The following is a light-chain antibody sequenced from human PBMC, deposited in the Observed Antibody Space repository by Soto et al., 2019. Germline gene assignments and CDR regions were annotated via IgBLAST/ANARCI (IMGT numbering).Light chain of an antibody. CDR1: QTISSW. J-gene: IGKJ1*01. V-gene: IGKV1-5*03. Sequence: QMSQSPSTLSGSLGDRFTITCRASQTISSWLAWYQQKPGKAPKLLIYKASTLKSGVPSRVSGSGSGTEFTLTISSLKPDDFETYYRQHYNSYSEAFGQGTKVDIK. CDR3: QHYNSYSEA. CDR2: KAS.